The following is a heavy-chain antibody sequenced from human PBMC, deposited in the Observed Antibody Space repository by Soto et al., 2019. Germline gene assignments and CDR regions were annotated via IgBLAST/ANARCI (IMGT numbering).Heavy chain of an antibody. D-gene: IGHD2-15*01. CDR3: ARLEGIYCSGGSCYFDY. CDR2: ISSSSSYT. Sequence: GGSLRLSCAASGFTFSDYYMSWIRQAPGKGLGWVSYISSSSSYTNYADSVKGRFTISRDNAKNSLYLQMNSLRAEDTAVYYCARLEGIYCSGGSCYFDYWGQGTLVTVSS. V-gene: IGHV3-11*06. J-gene: IGHJ4*02. CDR1: GFTFSDYY.